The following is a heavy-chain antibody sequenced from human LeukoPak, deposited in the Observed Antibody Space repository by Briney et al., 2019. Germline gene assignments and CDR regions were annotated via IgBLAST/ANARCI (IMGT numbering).Heavy chain of an antibody. CDR3: ARLWFGAYYHYMDV. CDR1: GGSISSYY. D-gene: IGHD5-18*01. V-gene: IGHV4-4*09. Sequence: PSETLSLTCTVSGGSISSYYWSWIRQPPGKGLEWIGYIYTSGSTNYNPSLKSRVTISVDTSKNQFSLKLSSVTAADTAVYYCARLWFGAYYHYMDVWGKGTTVTVSS. J-gene: IGHJ6*03. CDR2: IYTSGST.